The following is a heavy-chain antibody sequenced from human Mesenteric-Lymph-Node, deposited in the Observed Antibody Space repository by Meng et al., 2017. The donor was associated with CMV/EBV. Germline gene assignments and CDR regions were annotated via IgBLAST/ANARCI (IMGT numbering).Heavy chain of an antibody. D-gene: IGHD6-13*01. V-gene: IGHV2-5*02. CDR2: IYWDDDK. Sequence: QITLKESGPTLVKPTQTLTLTFTFCRFSLSTSGVGVGWIRQPPGKALEWLALIYWDDDKRYSPSLKSRLTITKDTSKNQVVLTMTNMDPVDTATYYCAHSSGIAAAGPFYFDYWGQGTLVTVSS. CDR1: RFSLSTSGVG. CDR3: AHSSGIAAAGPFYFDY. J-gene: IGHJ4*02.